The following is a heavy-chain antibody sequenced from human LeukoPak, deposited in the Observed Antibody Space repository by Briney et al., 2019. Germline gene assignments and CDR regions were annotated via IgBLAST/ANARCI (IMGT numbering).Heavy chain of an antibody. CDR1: GFTVSSNY. CDR3: ARVGDSGSKADY. J-gene: IGHJ4*02. V-gene: IGHV4-59*08. Sequence: GSLRLSCAASGFTVSSNYMSWVRQPPGKGLEWIGNIHGSGNTNYNPSLKSRVSMSLDTSKNQFSLKLSSVTAADTAVYYCARVGDSGSKADYWGQGTLVTVSS. D-gene: IGHD1-26*01. CDR2: IHGSGNT.